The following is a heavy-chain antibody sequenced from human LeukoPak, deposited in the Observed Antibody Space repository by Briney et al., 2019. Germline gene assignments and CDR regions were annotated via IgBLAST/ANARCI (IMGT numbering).Heavy chain of an antibody. CDR3: AKDGAWLRFDD. V-gene: IGHV3-23*01. J-gene: IGHJ4*02. D-gene: IGHD5-12*01. CDR1: GFTFSSYG. Sequence: GGSLRLSCAASGFTFSSYGMSWVRQAPGKGLEWVSGISPGGGPTYYADSVKGRFTISRDDSKNTLYLQMNNLRADDTAVYYCAKDGAWLRFDDWGQGILVTVSS. CDR2: ISPGGGPT.